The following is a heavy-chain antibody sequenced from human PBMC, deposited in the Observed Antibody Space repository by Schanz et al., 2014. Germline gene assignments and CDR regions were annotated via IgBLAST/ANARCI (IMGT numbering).Heavy chain of an antibody. CDR2: VCYDGSKK. J-gene: IGHJ6*02. Sequence: LVESGGGVVQPGRSPRLSCAASGFTFSSYGMHWVRQVPGKGLEWVAVVCYDGSKKYYADSVKGRFTTSRDNSKNTMYLQMNSLRAEDTAVYYCAKDDTQVNGMDVWGQGTTVTVSS. V-gene: IGHV3-33*06. CDR1: GFTFSSYG. CDR3: AKDDTQVNGMDV.